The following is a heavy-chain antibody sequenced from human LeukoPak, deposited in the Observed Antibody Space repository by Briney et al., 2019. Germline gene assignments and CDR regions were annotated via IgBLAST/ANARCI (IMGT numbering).Heavy chain of an antibody. CDR1: GFTFDDYA. V-gene: IGHV3-9*01. CDR3: TKEETKYSFGNAFDY. CDR2: IFWNSGII. J-gene: IGHJ4*02. Sequence: GGSLRLSCAASGFTFDDYAMHWVRQAPGQGLEWVSSIFWNSGIITYADSVRGRFTISRDNADNSLFLQMDSLRPEDTALYYCTKEETKYSFGNAFDYWGQGTLVTVSS. D-gene: IGHD4-23*01.